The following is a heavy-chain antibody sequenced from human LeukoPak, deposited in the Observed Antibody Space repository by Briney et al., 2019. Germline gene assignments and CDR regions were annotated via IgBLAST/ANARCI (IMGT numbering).Heavy chain of an antibody. J-gene: IGHJ4*02. Sequence: PSETLSLTCTVSGGSISSYYWSWIRQPPGKGLEYVSAISSNGGSTYYANSVKGRFTISRDNSKNTLYLQMGSLRAEDMAVYYCARDKYYDSSGYYFYFDYWGQGTLVTVSS. CDR3: ARDKYYDSSGYYFYFDY. D-gene: IGHD3-22*01. CDR1: GGSISSYY. CDR2: ISSNGGST. V-gene: IGHV3-64*01.